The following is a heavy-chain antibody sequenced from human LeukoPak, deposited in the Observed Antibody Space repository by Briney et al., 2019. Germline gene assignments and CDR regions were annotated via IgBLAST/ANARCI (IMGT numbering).Heavy chain of an antibody. V-gene: IGHV3-74*01. J-gene: IGHJ4*02. D-gene: IGHD4-17*01. CDR2: INTDGSST. Sequence: PGGSLRLSCAASGFTFSSYSTNWVRQAPGKGLVWVSRINTDGSSTNYADSVKGRFTISRDNAKNTLYLQMNSLRAEDTAVYLCARGRYGDLDYWGQGTLVTVSS. CDR1: GFTFSSYS. CDR3: ARGRYGDLDY.